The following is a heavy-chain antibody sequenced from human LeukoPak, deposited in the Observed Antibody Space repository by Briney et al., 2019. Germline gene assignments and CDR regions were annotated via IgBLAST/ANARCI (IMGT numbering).Heavy chain of an antibody. D-gene: IGHD1-26*01. V-gene: IGHV3-7*04. CDR1: GFTFSNYW. Sequence: RPGGSLRLSCAASGFTFSNYWMSRVRRAPGKGLEWVANIKQDGSEKYFADSVKGRFTISRDNAKNSLYLQMNSLRGDDTAVYYCARGGFGGSPPDYWGQGTLVTVSS. J-gene: IGHJ4*02. CDR2: IKQDGSEK. CDR3: ARGGFGGSPPDY.